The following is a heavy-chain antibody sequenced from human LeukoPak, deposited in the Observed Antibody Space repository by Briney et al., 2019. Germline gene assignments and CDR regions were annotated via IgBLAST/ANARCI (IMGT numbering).Heavy chain of an antibody. CDR2: IHQRGVT. Sequence: SETLSLTCALSGGSFGDYHWSWIRQPPGKGLEWIGEIHQRGVTTYNPSLKSRVTLSIDASKRQFSVKLTSVTAADTAVYFCGSLQQIRGLSVFDFWGQGALVTVSS. V-gene: IGHV4-34*01. J-gene: IGHJ4*02. CDR3: GSLQQIRGLSVFDF. D-gene: IGHD3-10*01. CDR1: GGSFGDYH.